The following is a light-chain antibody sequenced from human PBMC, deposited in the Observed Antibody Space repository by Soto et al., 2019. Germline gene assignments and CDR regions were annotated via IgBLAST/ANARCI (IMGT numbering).Light chain of an antibody. CDR3: CSYAGSYTWV. J-gene: IGLJ3*02. CDR1: SSDVGGYNY. CDR2: DVS. Sequence: QCVLTQPRSVSGSPGQSVTISCTRTSSDVGGYNYVSWYQQHPGKAPKLMIYDVSKRPSGVPDRFSGSKSGNTASLTISGLQAEDEADYYCCSYAGSYTWVFGGGTKVTVL. V-gene: IGLV2-11*01.